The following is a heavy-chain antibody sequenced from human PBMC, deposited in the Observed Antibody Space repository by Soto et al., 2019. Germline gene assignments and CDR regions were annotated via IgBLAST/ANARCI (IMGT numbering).Heavy chain of an antibody. CDR2: IYWDNDK. CDR3: AHIFAQIRARSSHYFGLDV. D-gene: IGHD3-3*01. J-gene: IGHJ6*02. Sequence: QITLKESGPTLVKPTETLTLTCTFSGFSLSTPAVGVAWIRQPPGKALEWLALIYWDNDKTYTPSLKTRLTISRGTSKTQVALTMTTIDPVATATYFCAHIFAQIRARSSHYFGLDVWGQRTPVTVSS. CDR1: GFSLSTPAVG. V-gene: IGHV2-5*02.